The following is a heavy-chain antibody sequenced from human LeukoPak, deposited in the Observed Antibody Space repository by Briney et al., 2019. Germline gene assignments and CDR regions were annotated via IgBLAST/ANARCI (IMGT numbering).Heavy chain of an antibody. D-gene: IGHD6-6*01. CDR3: ARKYSSSSGNWFDP. CDR2: IHYSGST. J-gene: IGHJ5*02. Sequence: PSETLSLTCTVSGGSISSYYWSWIRQPPGKGLEWIGYIHYSGSTNYNPSLKSRVTISVDTSNNRFSLKLSSVTAADAAVYYCARKYSSSSGNWFDPWGQGTLVTVSS. V-gene: IGHV4-59*01. CDR1: GGSISSYY.